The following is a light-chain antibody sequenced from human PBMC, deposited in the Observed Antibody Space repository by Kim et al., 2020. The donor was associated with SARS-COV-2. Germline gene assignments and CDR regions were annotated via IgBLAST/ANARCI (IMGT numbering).Light chain of an antibody. Sequence: ATISDRVTITCRASQDIGNSVAWYQQKPGKGPNVLISSASTLASGVPSRFSGSESETEYTLTISSLQPEDFATYYCQQYSGTLATFGQGTKVDIK. J-gene: IGKJ1*01. CDR3: QQYSGTLAT. CDR1: QDIGNS. CDR2: SAS. V-gene: IGKV1-NL1*01.